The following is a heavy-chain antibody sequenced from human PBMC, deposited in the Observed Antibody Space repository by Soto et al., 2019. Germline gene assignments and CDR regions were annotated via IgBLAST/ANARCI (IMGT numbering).Heavy chain of an antibody. V-gene: IGHV4-39*01. CDR3: ARHGRAPGGYYDFWSVYQQTNYYYYGRDV. J-gene: IGHJ6*02. CDR1: GGTIRSSSYY. CDR2: IYYSGST. Sequence: PSETLSLTCTVSGGTIRSSSYYCGWIRQPPGKGLESIGSIYYSGSTYYNPSLKSRVTISVDPSKNQFSLKLSSVTAADTAVCYCARHGRAPGGYYDFWSVYQQTNYYYYGRDVWGQGTTVTVPS. D-gene: IGHD3-3*01.